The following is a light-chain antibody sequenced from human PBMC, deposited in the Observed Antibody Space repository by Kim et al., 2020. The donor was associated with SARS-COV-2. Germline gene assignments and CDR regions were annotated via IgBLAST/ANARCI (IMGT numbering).Light chain of an antibody. CDR1: SSDVGGYNY. J-gene: IGLJ1*01. V-gene: IGLV2-14*03. Sequence: GQSITISCTGTSSDVGGYNYVSWYQQHPGKGPKLIIYDVSHRPSGISSRFSGSKSGNTASQTISGLQADDEADYYCGSYTGSITYVFGSGTKVTVL. CDR3: GSYTGSITYV. CDR2: DVS.